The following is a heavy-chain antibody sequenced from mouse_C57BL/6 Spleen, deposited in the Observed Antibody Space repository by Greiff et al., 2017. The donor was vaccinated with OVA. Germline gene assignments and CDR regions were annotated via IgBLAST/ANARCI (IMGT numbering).Heavy chain of an antibody. V-gene: IGHV1-18*01. CDR2: INPNNGGT. D-gene: IGHD2-4*01. CDR3: ARSGGYDYDEAWFAY. CDR1: GYTFTDYT. Sequence: VQLQQSGPELVKPGASVKIPCKASGYTFTDYTMDWVQQSPGKSLEWIGDINPNNGGTIYHQKFKGKATLTVDKSSSTAYMELSSLTSEDTAVYYCARSGGYDYDEAWFAYWGQGTLVTVSA. J-gene: IGHJ3*01.